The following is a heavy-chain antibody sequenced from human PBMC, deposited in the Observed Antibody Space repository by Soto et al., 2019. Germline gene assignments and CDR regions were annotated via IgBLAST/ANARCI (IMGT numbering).Heavy chain of an antibody. CDR1: GGSFSDFY. CDR2: INHIGYT. J-gene: IGHJ4*02. V-gene: IGHV4-34*02. CDR3: GPRGAVAPRGY. Sequence: QVQLQQWGAGLLKPSETLSLTCAVSGGSFSDFYWTWIRQLPGKGLEWMGEINHIGYTNYNPSLESRVAISVDTSKIQVSLNLRSVTAADTAVYYCGPRGAVAPRGYWGQGTLVTVSS. D-gene: IGHD2-15*01.